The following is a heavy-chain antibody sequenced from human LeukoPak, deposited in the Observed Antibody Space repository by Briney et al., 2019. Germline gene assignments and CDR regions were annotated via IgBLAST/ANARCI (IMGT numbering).Heavy chain of an antibody. CDR3: AGRYYFDY. J-gene: IGHJ4*02. Sequence: GGSLRLSCAASGFTFSNAWMSWVRQAPGKGLEWVAFIRYDGSNKYYADSVKGRFTISRDNSKNTLYLQMNSLRAEDTAVYYCAGRYYFDYWGQGTLVTVSS. CDR2: IRYDGSNK. CDR1: GFTFSNAW. V-gene: IGHV3-30*02.